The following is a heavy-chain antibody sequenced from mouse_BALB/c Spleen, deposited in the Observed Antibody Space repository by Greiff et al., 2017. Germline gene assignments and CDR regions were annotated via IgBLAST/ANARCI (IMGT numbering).Heavy chain of an antibody. V-gene: IGHV1-63*02. CDR2: IYPGGGYT. CDR1: GYTFTNYW. Sequence: VQLQESGAELVRPGTSVKISCKASGYTFTNYWLGWVKQRPGHGLEWIGDIYPGGGYTNYNEKFKGKATLTADTSSSTAYMQLSSLTSEDSAVYFCSIRSEEDYFDYWGQGTTLTVSS. D-gene: IGHD6-1*01. J-gene: IGHJ2*01. CDR3: SIRSEEDYFDY.